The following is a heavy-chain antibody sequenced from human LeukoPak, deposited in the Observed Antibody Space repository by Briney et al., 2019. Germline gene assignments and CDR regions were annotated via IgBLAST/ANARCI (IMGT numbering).Heavy chain of an antibody. CDR2: IIPIFGTA. CDR3: ARVVDYDFWSGLYWFDP. V-gene: IGHV1-69*06. CDR1: GGTFSSYA. Sequence: GASVKVSCKASGGTFSSYAISWVRQAPGQGLEWMGGIIPIFGTANYAQKFQGRVTITADKSTSTAYMELSSLRSEDTAVYYCARVVDYDFWSGLYWFDPWGQGTLVTVSS. J-gene: IGHJ5*02. D-gene: IGHD3-3*01.